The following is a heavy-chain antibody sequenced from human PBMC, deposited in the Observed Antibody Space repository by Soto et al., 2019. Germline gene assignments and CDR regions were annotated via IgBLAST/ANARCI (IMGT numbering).Heavy chain of an antibody. D-gene: IGHD2-21*02. CDR3: ARLALVTRIFDY. CDR1: GGSISSGGYS. CDR2: VYHSGNP. J-gene: IGHJ4*02. V-gene: IGHV4-30-2*01. Sequence: QLQLQESGSGLVKPSQTLSLTCAVSGGSISSGGYSWSWIRQPPGKGREWIGYVYHSGNPYYNPSLKGRVTISLDRSKNQFSLELGSVTAADTAVYYCARLALVTRIFDYWGQGTLVTVSS.